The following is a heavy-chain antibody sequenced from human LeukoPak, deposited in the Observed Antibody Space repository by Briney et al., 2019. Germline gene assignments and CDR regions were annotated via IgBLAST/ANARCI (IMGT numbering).Heavy chain of an antibody. J-gene: IGHJ3*02. D-gene: IGHD3-22*01. CDR2: INPNSGGT. CDR3: ARGLIVVVNEAFDI. Sequence: ASVKVSCKASGYTFTGYYMHWVRQAPGQGLEWMGWINPNSGGTNYAQKFQGWVTMTRDTSISTAYMEPSRLRSDDTAVYYCARGLIVVVNEAFDIWGQGTMVTVSS. V-gene: IGHV1-2*04. CDR1: GYTFTGYY.